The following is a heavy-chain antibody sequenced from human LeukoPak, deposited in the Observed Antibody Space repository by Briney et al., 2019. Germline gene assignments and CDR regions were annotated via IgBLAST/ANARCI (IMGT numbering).Heavy chain of an antibody. Sequence: SETLSLTCTVSGGSISSSSYYWGWIRQPPGKGLEWIGSIYYSGSTYYNPSLKSRVTISVDTSKNQFSLKLSSVTAADTAVYYCARDESNNYYGSGGDYWGQGTLVTVSS. D-gene: IGHD3-10*01. J-gene: IGHJ4*02. V-gene: IGHV4-39*07. CDR2: IYYSGST. CDR3: ARDESNNYYGSGGDY. CDR1: GGSISSSSYY.